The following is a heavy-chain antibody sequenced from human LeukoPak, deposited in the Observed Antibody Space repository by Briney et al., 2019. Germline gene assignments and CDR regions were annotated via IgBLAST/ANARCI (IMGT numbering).Heavy chain of an antibody. J-gene: IGHJ4*02. D-gene: IGHD3-22*01. CDR1: GFTFSSYG. CDR3: ARDRYYDSSGYYFDY. CDR2: IWYDGSNK. V-gene: IGHV3-33*01. Sequence: PGGSLRLSCAASGFTFSSYGMHWVRQAPGKGLEWVAVIWYDGSNKYYADSVKGRFTISRDNSKNTLYLQMNSLRAEDTAVHYCARDRYYDSSGYYFDYWGQGTLVTVSS.